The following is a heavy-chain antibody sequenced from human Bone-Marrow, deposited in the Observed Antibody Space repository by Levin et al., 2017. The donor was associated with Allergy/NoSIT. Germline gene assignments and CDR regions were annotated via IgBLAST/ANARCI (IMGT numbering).Heavy chain of an antibody. CDR2: IKQDGSEK. V-gene: IGHV3-7*04. Sequence: GGSLRLSCAASGFTFSSYWMSWVRQAPGKGLEWVANIKQDGSEKYYVDSVKGRFTISRDNAKNSLYLQMNSLRAEDTAVYYCARENVLLWFGELLSTGPDAFDIWGQGTMVTVSS. D-gene: IGHD3-10*01. CDR3: ARENVLLWFGELLSTGPDAFDI. J-gene: IGHJ3*02. CDR1: GFTFSSYW.